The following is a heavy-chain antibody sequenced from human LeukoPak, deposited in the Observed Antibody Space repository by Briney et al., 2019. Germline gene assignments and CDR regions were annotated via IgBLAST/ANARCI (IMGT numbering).Heavy chain of an antibody. D-gene: IGHD2-8*01. CDR2: INPNSGAT. Sequence: ASLKVSCKASGYTFTGPYIHWMRQAPGQGLEWMGWINPNSGATKYAQKFQGRVTVTRDTSTSTVYMELSGLRADDTAAYYCARVECCTKGVCTTYDLWGQGTLVTVSS. CDR3: ARVECCTKGVCTTYDL. V-gene: IGHV1-2*02. CDR1: GYTFTGPY. J-gene: IGHJ4*02.